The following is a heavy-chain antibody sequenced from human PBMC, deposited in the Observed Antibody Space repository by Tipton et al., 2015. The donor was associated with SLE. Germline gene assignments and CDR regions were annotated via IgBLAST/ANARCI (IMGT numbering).Heavy chain of an antibody. D-gene: IGHD2-15*01. CDR3: ARTPGNYYYMDV. CDR2: IYYSGST. CDR1: GGSISSSSYY. V-gene: IGHV4-39*07. J-gene: IGHJ6*03. Sequence: TLSLTCTVSGGSISSSSYYWGWIRQPPGKGLEWIGSIYYSGSTYYNPSLKSRVTISVDTSKNQFSLKLSSVTAADTAVYYCARTPGNYYYMDVWGKGTTVTVSS.